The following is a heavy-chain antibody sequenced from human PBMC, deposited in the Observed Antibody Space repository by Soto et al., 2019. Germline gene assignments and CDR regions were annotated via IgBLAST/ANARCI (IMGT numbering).Heavy chain of an antibody. CDR2: IYYSGST. D-gene: IGHD3-22*01. Sequence: SETLSLTCTVSGGSISSYHWSWIRQPPGKGLEWIGYIYYSGSTNYNPSLKSRVTISVDTSKNQFSLKLSSVTAADTAVYYCAIASYYYDSSGYYPGWFDPWGQGTLVTV. CDR1: GGSISSYH. V-gene: IGHV4-59*01. CDR3: AIASYYYDSSGYYPGWFDP. J-gene: IGHJ5*02.